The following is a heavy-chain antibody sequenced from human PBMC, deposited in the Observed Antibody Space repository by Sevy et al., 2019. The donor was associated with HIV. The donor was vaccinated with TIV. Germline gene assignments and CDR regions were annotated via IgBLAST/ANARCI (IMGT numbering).Heavy chain of an antibody. Sequence: GGSLRLSCAASEFTFSRYAMHWVRQAPGKGLEWVALISFDGSNKQYADSVRGRFTISRDNSKKTLYLQMNSLRADDTAVYYCARDKRVWFGELGYFYYGMDVWGQGTTVTVSS. CDR3: ARDKRVWFGELGYFYYGMDV. V-gene: IGHV3-30-3*01. J-gene: IGHJ6*02. CDR1: EFTFSRYA. CDR2: ISFDGSNK. D-gene: IGHD3-10*01.